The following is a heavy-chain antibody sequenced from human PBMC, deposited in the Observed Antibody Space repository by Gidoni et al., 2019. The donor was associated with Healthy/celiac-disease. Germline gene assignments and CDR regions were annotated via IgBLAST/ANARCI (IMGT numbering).Heavy chain of an antibody. Sequence: VQLLESGGGLVRPGGSLRLSCSASGFTFSSYGMSWVRQAPGKGREWVSSISSSSNYIYYADSVKGRFTISRDNAKNSLYLQMNSLRAEDTAVYYCARVLGSPDYWGQGTLVTVSS. CDR1: GFTFSSYG. CDR2: ISSSSNYI. CDR3: ARVLGSPDY. V-gene: IGHV3-21*01. J-gene: IGHJ4*02.